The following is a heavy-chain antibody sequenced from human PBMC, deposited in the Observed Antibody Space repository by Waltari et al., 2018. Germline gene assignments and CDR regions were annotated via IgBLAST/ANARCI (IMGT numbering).Heavy chain of an antibody. Sequence: EVQLVESGGGLVQPGGSLRLSCVVSGFTFSDHYMEWVRQVPGDGGGWVGRIRNKSNRCSTEDAASVKGRFTISRDDSRNALNLQMNSLKTEDTALYYCARYSGSYTRALDSWGQGTLVTVSS. CDR3: ARYSGSYTRALDS. CDR1: GFTFSDHY. D-gene: IGHD1-26*01. J-gene: IGHJ4*02. V-gene: IGHV3-72*01. CDR2: IRNKSNRCST.